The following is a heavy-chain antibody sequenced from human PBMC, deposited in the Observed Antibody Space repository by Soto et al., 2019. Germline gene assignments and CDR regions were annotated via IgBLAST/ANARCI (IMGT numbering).Heavy chain of an antibody. CDR3: ARGLEWPNYMDV. Sequence: GGSLRLSCAASGFTFSSYSMNWVRQAPGKGLEWVSSISSSSSYVNYADSLQGRFTISRDNAKNSLYLQMNSLRAEDTAVYYCARGLEWPNYMDVWGKGTTVTVSS. D-gene: IGHD3-3*01. J-gene: IGHJ6*03. V-gene: IGHV3-21*01. CDR2: ISSSSSYV. CDR1: GFTFSSYS.